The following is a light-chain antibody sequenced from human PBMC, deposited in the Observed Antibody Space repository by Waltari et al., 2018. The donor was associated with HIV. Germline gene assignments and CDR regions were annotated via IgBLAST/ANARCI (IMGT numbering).Light chain of an antibody. J-gene: IGLJ2*01. CDR1: SSDVGGYNY. Sequence: QSALTQPRSVSGSPGQSVTISCTGTSSDVGGYNYVSWYQHHPGKAPQFMIYDVNKRPSGVPDRFSGSKSGNTASLTSSGLQAEDEADYYCCSYADNYPVVFGGGTKLTVL. V-gene: IGLV2-11*01. CDR2: DVN. CDR3: CSYADNYPVV.